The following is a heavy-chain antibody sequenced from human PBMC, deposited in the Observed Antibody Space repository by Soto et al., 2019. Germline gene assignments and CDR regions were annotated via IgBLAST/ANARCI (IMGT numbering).Heavy chain of an antibody. D-gene: IGHD6-19*01. V-gene: IGHV3-15*07. CDR3: TTDDRIAVAGIYYYYGMDV. CDR1: GFTFSNAW. J-gene: IGHJ6*02. Sequence: GGSLRLSCAASGFTFSNAWMNWVRQAPGKGLEWVGRIKSKTDGETTDYAAPVKGRFTISRDDSKNTLYLQMNSLKTEDTAVYYCTTDDRIAVAGIYYYYGMDVWGQGTTVTVSS. CDR2: IKSKTDGETT.